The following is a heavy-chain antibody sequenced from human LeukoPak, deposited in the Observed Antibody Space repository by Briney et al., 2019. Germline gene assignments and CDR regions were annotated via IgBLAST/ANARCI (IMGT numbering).Heavy chain of an antibody. V-gene: IGHV4-39*01. D-gene: IGHD2-15*01. CDR2: IYYSGST. CDR1: GGSISSSSYY. J-gene: IGHJ3*02. Sequence: KPSETLSLTCTVSGGSISSSSYYWGWIRQPPGKGLEWIGSIYYSGSTYYNPSLKSRVTISVDTSKNQFSLKLSSVTAADTAVYYCARHLVFVVVAATMDAFDIWGQGTMVTVSS. CDR3: ARHLVFVVVAATMDAFDI.